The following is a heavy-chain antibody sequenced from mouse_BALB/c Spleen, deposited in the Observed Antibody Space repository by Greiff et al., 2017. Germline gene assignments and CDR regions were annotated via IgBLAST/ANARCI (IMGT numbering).Heavy chain of an antibody. D-gene: IGHD2-4*01. J-gene: IGHJ4*01. CDR3: ARNDYDYYAMDY. V-gene: IGHV3-2*02. CDR1: GYSITSDYA. CDR2: ISYSGST. Sequence: EVQLVESGPGLVKPSQSLSLTCTVTGYSITSDYAWNWIRQFPGNKLEWMGYISYSGSTSYNPSLKSRISITRDTSKNQFFLQLNSVTTEDTATYYCARNDYDYYAMDYWGQGTSVTVSS.